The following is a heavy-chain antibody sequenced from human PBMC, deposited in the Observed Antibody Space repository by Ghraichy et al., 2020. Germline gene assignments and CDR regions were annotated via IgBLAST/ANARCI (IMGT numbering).Heavy chain of an antibody. CDR3: ARMDDFWSGYYRSSWFDP. J-gene: IGHJ5*02. V-gene: IGHV4-59*01. D-gene: IGHD3-3*01. Sequence: SETLSLTCTVSGGSISSYYWSWIRQPPGKGLEWIGYIYYSGSTNYNPSLKSRVTISVDTSKNQFSLKLSSVTAADTAVYYCARMDDFWSGYYRSSWFDPWGQGTLVTVSS. CDR1: GGSISSYY. CDR2: IYYSGST.